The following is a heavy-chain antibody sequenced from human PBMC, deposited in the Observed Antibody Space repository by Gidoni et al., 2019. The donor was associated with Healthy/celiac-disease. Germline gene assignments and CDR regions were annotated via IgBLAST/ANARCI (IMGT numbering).Heavy chain of an antibody. CDR3: ARDRGDCSSTSCPRDEYYGMDV. CDR2: IYYSGST. V-gene: IGHV4-61*01. D-gene: IGHD2-2*01. J-gene: IGHJ6*02. Sequence: QVQLQESGPGLVKPSETLSLTCTVSGGSVSRGSYYWSCIRQPPGKGLEWIGYIYYSGSTNYNPSLKSRVTISVDTSKNQFSLKLSSVTAADTAVYYCARDRGDCSSTSCPRDEYYGMDVWGQGTTVTVSS. CDR1: GGSVSRGSYY.